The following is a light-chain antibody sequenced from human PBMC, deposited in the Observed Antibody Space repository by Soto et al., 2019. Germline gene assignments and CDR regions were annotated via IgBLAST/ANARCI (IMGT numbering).Light chain of an antibody. CDR2: GAS. Sequence: EIVLTQSPGTLSLSPGEGATLSCRASQSVSSYLAWYQQKPGQTPRLLIYGASSRAPGIPDRFSGSGSGTDFTLTISRLEPEDFAVYYCQQSGSSPPYTFGQGTKLEIK. J-gene: IGKJ2*01. CDR1: QSVSSY. CDR3: QQSGSSPPYT. V-gene: IGKV3-20*01.